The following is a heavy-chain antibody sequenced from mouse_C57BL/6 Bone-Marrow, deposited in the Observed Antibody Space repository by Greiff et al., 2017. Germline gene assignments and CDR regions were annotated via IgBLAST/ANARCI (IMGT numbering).Heavy chain of an antibody. V-gene: IGHV2-2*01. J-gene: IGHJ4*01. CDR1: GFSLTSYG. CDR3: ASTTVYYAMDY. D-gene: IGHD1-1*01. Sequence: VKLQESGPGLVQPSQSLSITCTVSGFSLTSYGVHWVRQSPGQGLEWLGVIWSGGSTDYNAAFISSLSISKDNSKSQVFFKMNRLQADDTAIYYCASTTVYYAMDYWGQGTSVTVSS. CDR2: IWSGGST.